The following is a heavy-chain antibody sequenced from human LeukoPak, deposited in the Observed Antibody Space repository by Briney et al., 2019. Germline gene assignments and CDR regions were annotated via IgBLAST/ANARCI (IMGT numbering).Heavy chain of an antibody. D-gene: IGHD7-27*01. CDR1: GGSFSGYY. CDR3: ARVTTGDLYYYGMDV. Sequence: SETLSLTCAVYGGSFSGYYWSWIRQPPGKGLEWIGEINHSGSTNYNPSLKSRVTISVDTSKNQFSLKLSSVTAADTAVFYCARVTTGDLYYYGMDVWGQGTTVTVSS. CDR2: INHSGST. V-gene: IGHV4-34*01. J-gene: IGHJ6*02.